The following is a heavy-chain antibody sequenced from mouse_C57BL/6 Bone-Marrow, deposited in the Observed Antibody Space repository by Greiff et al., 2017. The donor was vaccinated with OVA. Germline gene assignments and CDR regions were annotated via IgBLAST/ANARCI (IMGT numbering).Heavy chain of an antibody. CDR3: ARELRFYYFDY. V-gene: IGHV3-1*01. CDR1: GYSITSGYD. D-gene: IGHD1-1*01. Sequence: VQLKESGPGMVKPSQSLSLTCTFTGYSITSGYDWHWIRHFPGNKLEWMGYISYSGSTNYNPSLKSRISITHDTSKNHFFLKLNSVTTEDTATYYCARELRFYYFDYWGQGTTLTVSS. CDR2: ISYSGST. J-gene: IGHJ2*01.